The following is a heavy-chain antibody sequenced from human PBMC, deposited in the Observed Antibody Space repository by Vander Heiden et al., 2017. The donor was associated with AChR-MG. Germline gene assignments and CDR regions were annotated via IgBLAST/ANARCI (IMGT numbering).Heavy chain of an antibody. CDR1: GFTFSSFA. V-gene: IGHV3-23*01. Sequence: EEQLLESGGGLVQPGGSLRLSCTGSGFTFSSFAMTWVRQAPGKGLEWVSISGGSCNNIHYADSVKGRFTVSRDNSKNTLSLHVNSLRAEDTAVYYCARSMIRGVVAYGYGLDVWGRGTTVTVS. CDR3: ARSMIRGVVAYGYGLDV. D-gene: IGHD3-10*01. J-gene: IGHJ6*02. CDR2: SGGSCNNI.